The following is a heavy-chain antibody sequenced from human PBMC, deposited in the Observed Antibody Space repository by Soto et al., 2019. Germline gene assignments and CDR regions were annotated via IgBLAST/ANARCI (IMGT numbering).Heavy chain of an antibody. Sequence: VQLVESGGGVVQPGRSLRLSCAASGFTLHNYAMHWVRQAPGKGLEWVSVISWNSAGIGYADSVKGRFTISRDNAKNSLYLQMNSLRTEDTALYYCAKDLSGSGTNWYFDLWGRGTLVTVAS. CDR2: ISWNSAGI. CDR1: GFTLHNYA. CDR3: AKDLSGSGTNWYFDL. V-gene: IGHV3-9*01. D-gene: IGHD3-10*01. J-gene: IGHJ2*01.